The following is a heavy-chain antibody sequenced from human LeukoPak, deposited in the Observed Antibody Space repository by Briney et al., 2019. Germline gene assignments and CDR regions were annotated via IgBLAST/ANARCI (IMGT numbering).Heavy chain of an antibody. J-gene: IGHJ4*02. D-gene: IGHD3-10*01. Sequence: ASVKVSCKASGYTFTSYDINWVRQATGQGLEWMGWMNPNSGNTGYAQKFQGRVTMTRNTPISTAYMELSSLRSEDTAVYYCARGGQRRITMVRGVPYYFDYWGQGTLVTVSS. CDR3: ARGGQRRITMVRGVPYYFDY. CDR1: GYTFTSYD. V-gene: IGHV1-8*01. CDR2: MNPNSGNT.